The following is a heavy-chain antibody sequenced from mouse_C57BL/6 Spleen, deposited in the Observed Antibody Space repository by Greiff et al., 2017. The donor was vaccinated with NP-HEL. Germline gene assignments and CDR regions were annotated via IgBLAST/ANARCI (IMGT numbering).Heavy chain of an antibody. Sequence: VQLQQSGPELVKPGASVKISCKASGYSFTDYNMNWVKQSNGKSLEWIGVINPNYGTTSYNQKFKGKATLTVDQSSSTAYMQLNSLTAEDSAVYYCARCLGSSYPCYFDVWGTGTTVTVSS. CDR1: GYSFTDYN. CDR3: ARCLGSSYPCYFDV. D-gene: IGHD1-1*01. J-gene: IGHJ1*03. V-gene: IGHV1-39*01. CDR2: INPNYGTT.